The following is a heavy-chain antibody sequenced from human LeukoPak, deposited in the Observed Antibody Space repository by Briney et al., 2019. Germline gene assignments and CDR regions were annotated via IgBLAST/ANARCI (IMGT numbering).Heavy chain of an antibody. J-gene: IGHJ4*02. CDR1: GFTFSSYW. V-gene: IGHV3-7*01. CDR2: IKQDGSEK. Sequence: PGGSLRLSCAASGFTFSSYWMSWVRQAPGKGLEWVANIKQDGSEKYYVDSVKGRFTISRDNAKNSLYLQMNSLRAEDTAVYYCARSRVAASGDPYFDYWGQGTLGTVSS. D-gene: IGHD6-13*01. CDR3: ARSRVAASGDPYFDY.